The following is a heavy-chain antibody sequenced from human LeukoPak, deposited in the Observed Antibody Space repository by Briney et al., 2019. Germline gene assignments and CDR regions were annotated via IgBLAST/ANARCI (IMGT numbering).Heavy chain of an antibody. J-gene: IGHJ4*02. D-gene: IGHD4-23*01. V-gene: IGHV4-4*07. Sequence: SETLSLTCTVSGGSISSYYWSWIRQPAGKGLEWIGRIYTSGSTNYNPSLKSRVTMSVDTSKNQFSLKLSSVTAADTAVYYCARHLEDYGGTFTDYWGQGTLVTVSS. CDR3: ARHLEDYGGTFTDY. CDR2: IYTSGST. CDR1: GGSISSYY.